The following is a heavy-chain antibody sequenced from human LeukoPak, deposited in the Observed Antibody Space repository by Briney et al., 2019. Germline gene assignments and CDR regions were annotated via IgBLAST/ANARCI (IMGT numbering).Heavy chain of an antibody. V-gene: IGHV4-31*03. D-gene: IGHD3-22*01. CDR3: AERNYDSSGYYRY. CDR1: GGSISSGGYY. J-gene: IGHJ4*02. CDR2: IYYSGST. Sequence: PSQTLSLTCTVSGGSISSGGYYWSWIRQHPGKGLEWIGYIYYSGSTYYNPSLKSRVTISVDTSKNQFSLKLSSVTAADTAVYYCAERNYDSSGYYRYWGQGTLVTVSS.